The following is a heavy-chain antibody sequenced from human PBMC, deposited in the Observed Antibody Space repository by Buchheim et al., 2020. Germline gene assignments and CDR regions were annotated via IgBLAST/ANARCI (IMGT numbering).Heavy chain of an antibody. Sequence: EVQLLESGGGLVQPGGSLRLSCAASRFTFSNYAMGWVRQAPGQGLEWFSGIIASGATTYYADSVKGRFTISRDNSKNTLYFQMNSLRAEDTAIYYCTKEPLWFGESRFDSWGQGTL. CDR3: TKEPLWFGESRFDS. J-gene: IGHJ4*02. V-gene: IGHV3-23*01. CDR1: RFTFSNYA. D-gene: IGHD3-10*01. CDR2: IIASGATT.